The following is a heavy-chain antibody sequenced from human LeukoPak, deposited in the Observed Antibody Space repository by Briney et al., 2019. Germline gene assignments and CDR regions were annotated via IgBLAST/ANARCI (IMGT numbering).Heavy chain of an antibody. V-gene: IGHV3-23*01. J-gene: IGHJ5*02. CDR2: ISGSGANT. CDR1: GFTFSSYS. CDR3: AKCFNYERANYFDP. Sequence: GGSLRLSCAASGFTFSSYSMNWVRQAPGKGLEWVSAISGSGANTYYADSVRGRFTISRDNSKNTLYLQMNSLRAEDMAVYYCAKCFNYERANYFDPWGPGTLVTDSS. D-gene: IGHD3-22*01.